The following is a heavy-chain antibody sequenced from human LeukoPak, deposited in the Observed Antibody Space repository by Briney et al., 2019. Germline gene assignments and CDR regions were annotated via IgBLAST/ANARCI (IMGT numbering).Heavy chain of an antibody. CDR2: INPNDGDT. J-gene: IGHJ4*02. CDR3: ARANFLYCSSSTCLFDY. CDR1: GYTFTDYY. D-gene: IGHD2-2*01. V-gene: IGHV1-2*02. Sequence: ASVKVSCKASGYTFTDYYMHWVQQAPGHGFEWMGWINPNDGDTNYAQKFQGRVTMTRDTSISTAHMEVSRLRSDDTAVYYCARANFLYCSSSTCLFDYWGQGTLVTVSS.